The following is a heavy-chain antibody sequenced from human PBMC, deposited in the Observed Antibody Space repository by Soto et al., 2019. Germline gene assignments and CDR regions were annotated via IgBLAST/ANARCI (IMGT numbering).Heavy chain of an antibody. J-gene: IGHJ4*02. CDR3: ARGAPPFDD. CDR2: SRNKVIGYTT. CDR1: GLTLSDHY. Sequence: EVQLVQSGGGLVQPGGSLRLSCAASGLTLSDHYMDWVRQTPGKGLEWIGRSRNKVIGYTTGYAASVKGRFTISRDDSKNSLYLQMNSLRTDDTAVYYCARGAPPFDDWGQGTLVTVSS. V-gene: IGHV3-72*01.